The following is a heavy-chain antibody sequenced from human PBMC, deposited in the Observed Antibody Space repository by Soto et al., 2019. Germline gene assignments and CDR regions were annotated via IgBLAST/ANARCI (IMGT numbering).Heavy chain of an antibody. V-gene: IGHV4-4*02. J-gene: IGHJ4*02. CDR2: IYHSGST. CDR3: ASAIANYYGSGSPDY. CDR1: GGSISSSNW. D-gene: IGHD3-10*01. Sequence: QVQLQESGPGLVKPSGTLSLTCAVSGGSISSSNWWSWVRQPPGKGRGWIGEIYHSGSTNYNPSLKSRVTISVDKSKNQFSLKLSSVTAADTAVYYCASAIANYYGSGSPDYWGQGTLVTVSS.